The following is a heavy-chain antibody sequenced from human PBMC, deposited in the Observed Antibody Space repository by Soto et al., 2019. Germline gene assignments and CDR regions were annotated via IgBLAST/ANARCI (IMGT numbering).Heavy chain of an antibody. J-gene: IGHJ4*02. Sequence: QVQLVQSGAEVKKPGASVKVSCKASGYTFTNYAMHWVRQAPGQRLEWMGWINAGNGNTKYSQKFQGRVTITRDTSASTADMELSSLRSEDTAVYYCARGDYYDIHDYWGQGTLVTVSS. CDR3: ARGDYYDIHDY. V-gene: IGHV1-3*01. CDR2: INAGNGNT. CDR1: GYTFTNYA. D-gene: IGHD3-22*01.